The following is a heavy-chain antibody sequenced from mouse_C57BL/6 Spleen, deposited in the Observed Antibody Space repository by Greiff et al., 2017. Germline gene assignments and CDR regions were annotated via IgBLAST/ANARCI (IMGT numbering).Heavy chain of an antibody. CDR2: ISDGGSYT. V-gene: IGHV5-4*01. D-gene: IGHD1-1*01. Sequence: EVQRVESGGGLVKPGGSLKLSCAASGFTFSSYAMSWVRQTPEKRLEWVATISDGGSYTYYPDNVKGRFTISRDDAKNNLYLQMSHLKSEDTAMYYCARGDYYGSRYYFDYWGQGTTLTVSS. CDR3: ARGDYYGSRYYFDY. J-gene: IGHJ2*01. CDR1: GFTFSSYA.